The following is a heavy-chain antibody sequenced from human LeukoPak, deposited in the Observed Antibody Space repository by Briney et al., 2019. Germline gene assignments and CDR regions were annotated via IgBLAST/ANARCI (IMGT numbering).Heavy chain of an antibody. D-gene: IGHD3-9*01. Sequence: SETLSLTCTVSGGSISSYYWSWIRQPPGKGLEWIGYIYYSGSTNYNPSLKSRVTISVDTSKNQFSLKLSSVTAADTAVYYCARHPSNTYYDILTGSGYFDYWGQGTLVTVSS. J-gene: IGHJ4*02. CDR2: IYYSGST. CDR3: ARHPSNTYYDILTGSGYFDY. CDR1: GGSISSYY. V-gene: IGHV4-59*08.